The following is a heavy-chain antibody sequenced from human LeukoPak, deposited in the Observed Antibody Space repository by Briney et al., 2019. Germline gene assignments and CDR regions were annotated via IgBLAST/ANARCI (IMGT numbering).Heavy chain of an antibody. Sequence: GVSVKVSCKASVGTFSSYAISWVRQAPGQGLEWIGWIVVGSGNTNYAQKFQERVTITRDMSTSTAYMELSSLRSEDTAVYYCAAVLPQPQQLATDDAFDIWGQGTMVTVSS. V-gene: IGHV1-58*02. J-gene: IGHJ3*02. CDR2: IVVGSGNT. CDR3: AAVLPQPQQLATDDAFDI. CDR1: VGTFSSYA. D-gene: IGHD6-13*01.